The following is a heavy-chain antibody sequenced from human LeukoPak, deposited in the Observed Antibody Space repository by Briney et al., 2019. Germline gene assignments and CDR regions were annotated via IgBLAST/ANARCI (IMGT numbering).Heavy chain of an antibody. CDR1: GYTFTSYG. Sequence: GASVKVSCKTSGYTFTSYGISWVRQAPGQGLEWMGWIGAYNGNTNYAQKVQGRVTMTTDTSTSTAYMELRSLRSDDTAVYYCARDGRPGWNYAIDYWGQGTLVTVSS. J-gene: IGHJ4*02. CDR3: ARDGRPGWNYAIDY. V-gene: IGHV1-18*01. CDR2: IGAYNGNT. D-gene: IGHD1-7*01.